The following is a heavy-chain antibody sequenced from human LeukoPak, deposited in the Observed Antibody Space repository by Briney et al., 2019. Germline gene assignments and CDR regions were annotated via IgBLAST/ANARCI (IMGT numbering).Heavy chain of an antibody. CDR3: ATEGRYGSGTYYMTY. CDR2: IIPIFGTA. J-gene: IGHJ4*02. D-gene: IGHD3-10*01. Sequence: SVKVSCKASGGTFSSYAISWVRQAPGQGLEWMGGIIPIFGTANYAQKFQGRVTITADESTSTAYMELSSLKSEDTAVYYCATEGRYGSGTYYMTYWGQGTLLTVSS. V-gene: IGHV1-69*13. CDR1: GGTFSSYA.